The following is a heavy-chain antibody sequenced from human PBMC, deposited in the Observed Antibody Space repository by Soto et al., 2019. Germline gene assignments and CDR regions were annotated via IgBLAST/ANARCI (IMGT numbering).Heavy chain of an antibody. Sequence: SVKVSCKASGFTFTRSAVQWVRQARGQRPEWIGWIVVGSGNTNYAQKFQERVTITRDMSTSTAYMELSSLRSEDTAVYYCAAFANKGDAFDVWGQGTMVTVSS. V-gene: IGHV1-58*01. CDR2: IVVGSGNT. CDR3: AAFANKGDAFDV. J-gene: IGHJ3*01. CDR1: GFTFTRSA.